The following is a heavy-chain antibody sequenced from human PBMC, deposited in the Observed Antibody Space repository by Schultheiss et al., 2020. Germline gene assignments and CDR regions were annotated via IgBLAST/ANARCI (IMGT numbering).Heavy chain of an antibody. CDR1: GGSFSGYY. D-gene: IGHD3-16*01. Sequence: SQTLSLTCAVYGGSFSGYYWSWIRQPPGKGLEWIGEINHSGSTNYNPSLKSRVTISVDTSKNQFSLKLSSVTAADTAVYYCARGEDDYVWGHWGQGTLVTVSS. V-gene: IGHV4-34*01. CDR2: INHSGST. CDR3: ARGEDDYVWGH. J-gene: IGHJ4*02.